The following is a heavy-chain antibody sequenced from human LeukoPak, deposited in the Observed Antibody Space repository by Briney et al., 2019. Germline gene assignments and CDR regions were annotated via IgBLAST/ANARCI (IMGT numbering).Heavy chain of an antibody. CDR2: ISGSGGST. CDR3: AKDVRRIAAAGTWDY. D-gene: IGHD6-13*01. V-gene: IGHV3-23*01. Sequence: QPGGSLRLSCAASGFTFGSYAMSWVRQAPGKGLEWVSTISGSGGSTYYADSVKGRFTISRDNSKNTLYLQMNSLRAEDTAVYYCAKDVRRIAAAGTWDYWGQGTLVTVSS. J-gene: IGHJ4*02. CDR1: GFTFGSYA.